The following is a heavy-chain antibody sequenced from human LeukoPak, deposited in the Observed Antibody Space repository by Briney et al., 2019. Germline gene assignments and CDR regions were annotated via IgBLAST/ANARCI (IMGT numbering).Heavy chain of an antibody. CDR3: ARVVSHGYSDY. CDR1: GYTFTSYY. D-gene: IGHD4-17*01. Sequence: ASVKVSCKASGYTFTSYYMHWVRQAPGQGLEWMGIINPSGGSTSYAQKFQGRVTMTRDMSTSTVYMELSSLRSEDTAVYYCARVVSHGYSDYWGQGTLVTVSS. J-gene: IGHJ4*02. CDR2: INPSGGST. V-gene: IGHV1-46*01.